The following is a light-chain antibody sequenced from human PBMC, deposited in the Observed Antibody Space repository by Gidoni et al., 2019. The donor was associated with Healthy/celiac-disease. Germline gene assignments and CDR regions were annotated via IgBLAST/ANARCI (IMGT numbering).Light chain of an antibody. J-gene: IGKJ2*01. V-gene: IGKV1-39*01. Sequence: DIQMTTSTSSLSASVGDRVTITCRASQSISSYLNWYHQKPGKAPKLLIYAASSLQSGVPSRFSGSGSGTDFTLTISSLQPEDFATYYCQQSYSTPYTFGQGTKLEIK. CDR1: QSISSY. CDR3: QQSYSTPYT. CDR2: AAS.